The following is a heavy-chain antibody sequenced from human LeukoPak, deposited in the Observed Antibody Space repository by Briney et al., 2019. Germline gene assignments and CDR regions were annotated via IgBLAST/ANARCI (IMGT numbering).Heavy chain of an antibody. CDR1: GFTFSSYE. CDR2: ISSSGSTI. Sequence: GGSLRLSCAASGFTFSSYEMNWVRQAPGKGLEWVSYISSSGSTIYYADSVQGRFTISRDNAKNSLYLQMNSLRAEDTAVYYCAELGITLIGGVWGKGTTVTISS. J-gene: IGHJ6*04. CDR3: AELGITLIGGV. D-gene: IGHD3-10*02. V-gene: IGHV3-48*03.